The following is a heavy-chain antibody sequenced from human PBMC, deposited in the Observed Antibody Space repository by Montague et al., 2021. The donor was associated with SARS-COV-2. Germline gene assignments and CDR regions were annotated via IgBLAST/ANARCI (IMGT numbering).Heavy chain of an antibody. Sequence: SLRLSCAASGFTFSTYAMNWVRQAPGKGLEWVSGISGSGGGTFYADSVKGRFTISRDNSKDTLYLQMYSLRAEDTAVYFCAKGSLPGDFVFHYWGQGTLVTVSS. CDR1: GFTFSTYA. CDR3: AKGSLPGDFVFHY. D-gene: IGHD4-17*01. J-gene: IGHJ4*02. V-gene: IGHV3-23*01. CDR2: ISGSGGGT.